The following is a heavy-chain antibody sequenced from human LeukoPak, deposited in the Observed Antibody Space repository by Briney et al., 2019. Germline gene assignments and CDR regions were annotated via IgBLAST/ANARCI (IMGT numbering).Heavy chain of an antibody. J-gene: IGHJ5*01. V-gene: IGHV3-30*14. CDR1: GFAFSNFA. Sequence: PGGSLRLSCAASGFAFSNFAMHWVRQAPGKGLEWVAVVSYEGIIKYYSDSAKGRFTISRDNSNSLISLQMNNLTTEDTAVYYCAREKFDSWGQGILVIVS. CDR3: AREKFDS. CDR2: VSYEGIIK.